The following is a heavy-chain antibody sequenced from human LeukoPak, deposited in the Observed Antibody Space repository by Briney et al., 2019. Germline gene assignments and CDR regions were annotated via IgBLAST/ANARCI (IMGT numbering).Heavy chain of an antibody. V-gene: IGHV3-23*01. J-gene: IGHJ4*02. D-gene: IGHD3-10*01. CDR1: GFTVSSNY. CDR3: AKDLGLWFGELDY. Sequence: GGSLRLSCAASGFTVSSNYMSWVRQAPGKGLEWVSAISGSGGSTYYADSVKGRFTISRDNSKNTLYLQMNSLRAEDTAVYYCAKDLGLWFGELDYWGQGTLVTVSS. CDR2: ISGSGGST.